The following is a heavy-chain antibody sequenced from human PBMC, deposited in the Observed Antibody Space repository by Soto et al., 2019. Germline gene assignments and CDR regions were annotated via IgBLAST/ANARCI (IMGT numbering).Heavy chain of an antibody. CDR1: GGSISDYY. CDR3: ARERREEIHDGYDIDS. D-gene: IGHD5-12*01. J-gene: IGHJ4*02. CDR2: IYTSGST. Sequence: QVQLQESGPGLVKPSETLSLTCTVSGGSISDYYWSWIRQPAGKALELIGRIYTSGSTDYNPSLKSRVTIALDTSQHQFSLKVTSMTAADTAVYYCARERREEIHDGYDIDSWGQGTLVTVSS. V-gene: IGHV4-4*07.